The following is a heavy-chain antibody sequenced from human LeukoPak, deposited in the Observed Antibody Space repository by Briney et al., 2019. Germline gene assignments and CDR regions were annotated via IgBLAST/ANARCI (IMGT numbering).Heavy chain of an antibody. V-gene: IGHV3-30*18. J-gene: IGHJ6*04. CDR1: GFTFSSYG. D-gene: IGHD4-17*01. CDR3: AKALSYYGDYVGYYYYGMDV. CDR2: ISYDGSNK. Sequence: GGSLRLFCAASGFTFSSYGMHWVRQAPGKGLEWVAVISYDGSNKYYADSVKGRFTISRDNSKNTLYLQMNSLRAEDTAVYYCAKALSYYGDYVGYYYYGMDVWGKGTTVTVSS.